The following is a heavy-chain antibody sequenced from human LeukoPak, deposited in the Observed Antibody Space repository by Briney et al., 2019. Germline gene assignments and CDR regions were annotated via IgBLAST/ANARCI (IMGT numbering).Heavy chain of an antibody. V-gene: IGHV1-2*02. CDR2: INPNSGGT. CDR3: AREKMATNTGFDY. Sequence: GASVKVSCKASGYTFTGYYMHWVRQAPGQGLEWMGWINPNSGGTNYAQKFQGRVTMARDTSISTAYMELSRLRSDDTAVYYCAREKMATNTGFDYWGQGTLVTVSS. D-gene: IGHD5-24*01. CDR1: GYTFTGYY. J-gene: IGHJ4*02.